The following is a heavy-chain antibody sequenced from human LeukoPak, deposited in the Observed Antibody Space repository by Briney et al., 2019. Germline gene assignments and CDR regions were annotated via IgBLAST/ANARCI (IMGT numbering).Heavy chain of an antibody. CDR2: ISGSGGST. CDR3: AKDSSAMYSSSWYDY. J-gene: IGHJ4*02. Sequence: GGSLRLSCAASGFTFSSYAMSWVRQAPGKGLEWVSAISGSGGSTYYADSVKGRFTISRDNSKNTLYLQMNSLRAEDTAVYYCAKDSSAMYSSSWYDYWGQETLVTVSS. CDR1: GFTFSSYA. V-gene: IGHV3-23*01. D-gene: IGHD6-13*01.